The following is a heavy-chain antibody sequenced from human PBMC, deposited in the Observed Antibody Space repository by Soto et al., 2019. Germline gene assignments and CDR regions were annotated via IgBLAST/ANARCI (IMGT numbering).Heavy chain of an antibody. CDR1: GYTFTRYT. D-gene: IGHD2-15*01. V-gene: IGHV1-3*01. J-gene: IGHJ5*02. CDR3: ARGIATGQLDP. Sequence: QVQLVQSGAEVKKPGASVKISCKASGYTFTRYTMNWVRQAPGQRLEWMGWINPDNGNTKSSQKFPDRVIITRDTSASTADMDLSSLRSEDTAVYYCARGIATGQLDPWGQGTLVTVSS. CDR2: INPDNGNT.